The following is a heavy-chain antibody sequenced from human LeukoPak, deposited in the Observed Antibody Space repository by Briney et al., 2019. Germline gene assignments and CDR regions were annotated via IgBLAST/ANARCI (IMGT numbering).Heavy chain of an antibody. Sequence: SETLSLTCTVSGGSISSSYCSWIRQPAGKGLEWIGRTCTTGSTDSTDFNPSLKSRVTMSVDTSKNQFSLKLGSVTAADTAVYYCAGFGAGSYYWGQGTLVTVSS. CDR2: TCTTGSTDST. V-gene: IGHV4-4*07. D-gene: IGHD3-10*01. CDR3: AGFGAGSYY. J-gene: IGHJ4*02. CDR1: GGSISSSY.